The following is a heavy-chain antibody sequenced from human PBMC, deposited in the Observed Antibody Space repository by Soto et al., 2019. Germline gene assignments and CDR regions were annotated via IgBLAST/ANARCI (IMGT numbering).Heavy chain of an antibody. D-gene: IGHD3-10*01. CDR3: AKGPYSGIYRGAPFES. Sequence: GGSLRLSCAASGFIFSDHGMHRVRQSPGKGLEWIALISGAGENRIYSPSLRRRWTVSRDNSNSWLFLQLRDVAHEDTVPYFGAKGPYSGIYRGAPFESWGEGTLVTDSA. CDR1: GFIFSDHG. V-gene: IGHV3-30*18. CDR2: ISGAGENR. J-gene: IGHJ5*01.